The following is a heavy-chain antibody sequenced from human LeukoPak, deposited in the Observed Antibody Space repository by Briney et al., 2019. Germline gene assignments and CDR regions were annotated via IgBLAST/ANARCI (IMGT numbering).Heavy chain of an antibody. CDR3: ASSYGDYDAYYYYGMNV. CDR2: ISYDGSNK. V-gene: IGHV3-30-3*01. Sequence: AGGSLRLSCAASGFTFSSYAMHWLRQAPGKGLEWVAVISYDGSNKYYADSVKGRFTISRENSKKTLYLQMNSLRAEDTAVYYCASSYGDYDAYYYYGMNVWGQGTTVTVSS. D-gene: IGHD4-17*01. J-gene: IGHJ6*02. CDR1: GFTFSSYA.